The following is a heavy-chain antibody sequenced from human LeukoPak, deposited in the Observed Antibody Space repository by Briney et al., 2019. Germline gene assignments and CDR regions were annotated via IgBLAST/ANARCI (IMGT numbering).Heavy chain of an antibody. CDR2: ISGSGGST. J-gene: IGHJ4*02. V-gene: IGHV3-23*01. Sequence: GGSLRLSCAASGFTFSSYIMSWVRQAPGKGLEWVSTISGSGGSTNYADSVKGRFTISRDNSKNTLYLQMNSLRAEDTAVYYCAKGYYYDSSGYYCPFDYWGQGTLVTVSS. D-gene: IGHD3-22*01. CDR3: AKGYYYDSSGYYCPFDY. CDR1: GFTFSSYI.